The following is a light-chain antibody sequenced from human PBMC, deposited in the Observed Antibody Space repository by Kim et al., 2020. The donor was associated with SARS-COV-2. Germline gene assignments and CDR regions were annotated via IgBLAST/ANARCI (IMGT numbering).Light chain of an antibody. CDR2: EDN. J-gene: IGLJ3*02. CDR1: SGSIASNY. V-gene: IGLV6-57*03. Sequence: TVTTTGSRSSGSIASNYVHWYQQRPGRAATTVIYEDNQSPSGVPAPFSGSIDSSANSASLTISGLKTEDEADYYCQSYDSSNQRVFGGGTQLTVL. CDR3: QSYDSSNQRV.